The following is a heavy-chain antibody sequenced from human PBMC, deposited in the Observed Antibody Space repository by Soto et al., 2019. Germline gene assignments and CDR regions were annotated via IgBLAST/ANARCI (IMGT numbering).Heavy chain of an antibody. V-gene: IGHV1-2*02. J-gene: IGHJ5*02. D-gene: IGHD2-15*01. CDR1: GHTFTGYD. CDR2: INHNSGGT. CDR3: ARGKAIAAEIYNRFEP. Sequence: QVQPVQSGAEVKKPGASVKISCKASGHTFTGYDIHLVRQSPGQGLEWMGWINHNSGGTDYGQKVQGRVTITRDTPISTLYTELPRLRSADTAVYYCARGKAIAAEIYNRFEPWCQATLVTVSS.